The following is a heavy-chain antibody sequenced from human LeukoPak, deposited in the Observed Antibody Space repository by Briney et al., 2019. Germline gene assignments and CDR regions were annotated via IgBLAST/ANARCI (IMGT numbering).Heavy chain of an antibody. V-gene: IGHV5-51*01. CDR3: ASFHISGKSYNGLHY. CDR1: GYNFTTFW. J-gene: IGHJ4*02. D-gene: IGHD3-10*01. CDR2: IYPGDFDT. Sequence: GESLKISCKTSGYNFTTFWIGWVRQMPGKGLEWMGIIYPGDFDTRYSPSFQGQVTISADKSINTVSLHWSSLKASDTAMYYCASFHISGKSYNGLHYWGQGTPVTVSS.